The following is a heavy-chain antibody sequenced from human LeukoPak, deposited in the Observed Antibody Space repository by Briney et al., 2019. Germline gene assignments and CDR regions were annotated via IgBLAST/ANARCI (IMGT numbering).Heavy chain of an antibody. J-gene: IGHJ4*02. Sequence: ASVKVSCKASGYTFTSYYMHWVRQAPGQGLEWMGIINPSGGSTSYAQKFQGRVTMTRDMSTSTVYMELSSLRSDDTAVYYCARDHGEYYFDYWGQGTLVTVSS. V-gene: IGHV1-46*01. D-gene: IGHD4-17*01. CDR2: INPSGGST. CDR1: GYTFTSYY. CDR3: ARDHGEYYFDY.